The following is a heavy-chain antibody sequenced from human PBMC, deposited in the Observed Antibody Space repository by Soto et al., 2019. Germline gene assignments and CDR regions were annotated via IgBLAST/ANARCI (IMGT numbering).Heavy chain of an antibody. CDR3: ARYEHVQYYFDF. V-gene: IGHV4-59*01. D-gene: IGHD3-3*01. J-gene: IGHJ4*02. Sequence: PSETLSLTCDFSGCSITSYYVSWIRQPPGKGLEWLGFIHYRGSLHYYPSLHGRATMSIDTSKNQLSLRLTSVTAEDTAMYYCARYEHVQYYFDFWGQGTQVPVSS. CDR1: GCSITSYY. CDR2: IHYRGSL.